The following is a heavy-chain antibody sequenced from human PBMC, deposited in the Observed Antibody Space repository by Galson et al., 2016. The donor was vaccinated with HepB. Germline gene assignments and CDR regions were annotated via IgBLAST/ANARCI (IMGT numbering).Heavy chain of an antibody. Sequence: SLRLSCAASGFTFSSYAMHWVRQAPGKGLEWVSSISRSGGVTYYTDSVKGRFTISRDNSKNTMHLQMNSLRAEDTAVYYCARSGGNSVYGGRVIEYYYYYGMDVWGQGTTVTVSS. CDR2: ISRSGGVT. D-gene: IGHD2/OR15-2a*01. J-gene: IGHJ6*02. CDR1: GFTFSSYA. CDR3: ARSGGNSVYGGRVIEYYYYYGMDV. V-gene: IGHV3-23*01.